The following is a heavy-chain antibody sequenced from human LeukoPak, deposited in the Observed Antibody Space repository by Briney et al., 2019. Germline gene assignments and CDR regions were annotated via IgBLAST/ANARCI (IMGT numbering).Heavy chain of an antibody. V-gene: IGHV1-18*01. Sequence: ASVKVSCKASGYTFTSYGISWVRQAPGQGLEWMGWISAYNGNTNYAQKLQGSVTMTTDTSTSTAYMELRSLRSDDTAVYYCARATYYYDSSEIGPGWFDPWGQGTLVTVSS. J-gene: IGHJ5*02. D-gene: IGHD3-22*01. CDR3: ARATYYYDSSEIGPGWFDP. CDR2: ISAYNGNT. CDR1: GYTFTSYG.